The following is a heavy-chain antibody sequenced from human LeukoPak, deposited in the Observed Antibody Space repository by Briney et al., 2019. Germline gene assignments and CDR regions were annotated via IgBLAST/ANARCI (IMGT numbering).Heavy chain of an antibody. D-gene: IGHD3-10*01. V-gene: IGHV1-18*01. CDR2: ISPHNGNT. Sequence: ASVKVSCKASGYNFFTYGITWVRQAPGQGLEWMGWISPHNGNTNYAQKLQGRVTMTTDTSTSTAYMELRSLRSDDTAVYYCAREGHSGSPNYGMDVWGQGTTVTVSS. J-gene: IGHJ6*02. CDR1: GYNFFTYG. CDR3: AREGHSGSPNYGMDV.